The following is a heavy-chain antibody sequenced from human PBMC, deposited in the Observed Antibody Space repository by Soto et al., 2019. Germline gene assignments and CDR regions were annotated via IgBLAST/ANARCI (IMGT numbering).Heavy chain of an antibody. Sequence: EVQLLESGGGLVQPGGSLRLSCAASGFTFSNYALSWVRQAPGKGLEWVSAISGSSAHTFYADSVKGRFTISRDNSKRSLYLPVNSLRAEDTAVYYCARATYSSGWRIYFAFWGQGAQVTASP. D-gene: IGHD6-19*01. V-gene: IGHV3-23*01. CDR3: ARATYSSGWRIYFAF. CDR1: GFTFSNYA. J-gene: IGHJ4*02. CDR2: ISGSSAHT.